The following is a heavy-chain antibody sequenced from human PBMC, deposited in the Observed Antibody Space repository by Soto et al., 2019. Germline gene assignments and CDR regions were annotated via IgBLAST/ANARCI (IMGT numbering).Heavy chain of an antibody. D-gene: IGHD3-22*01. V-gene: IGHV5-51*01. CDR3: ARRVANYYDSSGYSHPHLDY. CDR1: GYSFTSYW. Sequence: GESLKISCKGSGYSFTSYWIGWVRQMPGKGLEWMGIIYPGDSDTRYSPSFQGQVTISADKSISTAYLQWSSLKASDTAMYYCARRVANYYDSSGYSHPHLDYWGQGTLVTVSS. CDR2: IYPGDSDT. J-gene: IGHJ4*02.